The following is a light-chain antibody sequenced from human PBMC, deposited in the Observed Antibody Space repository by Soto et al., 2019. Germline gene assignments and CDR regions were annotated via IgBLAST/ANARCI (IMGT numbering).Light chain of an antibody. CDR2: GAV. CDR1: QSVGGD. V-gene: IGKV3-15*01. CDR3: QQYNAWPRT. Sequence: EVVMTQSPVTLSVSPGERATLSCRASQSVGGDLAWYQQTPGQTPRLLIYGAVTRATGVAARFSGAGSGTEFTLTVDSLQSADVAIYYCQQYNAWPRTFGQGTKLEI. J-gene: IGKJ2*01.